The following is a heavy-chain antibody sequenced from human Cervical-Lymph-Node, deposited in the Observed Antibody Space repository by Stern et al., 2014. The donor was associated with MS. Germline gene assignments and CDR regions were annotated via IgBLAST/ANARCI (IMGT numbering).Heavy chain of an antibody. CDR1: GGSVNDGGHY. Sequence: QVQLQESGPRVVKPSETLSLSCTVSGGSVNDGGHYWTWLRQRPGKGLAWVGYISYSGSTIYSPSLKSRVTISLDTSKNHFSLNMTSVTAADTAMYFCASSGSYARYYFDLWGQGTLVTVSS. J-gene: IGHJ4*01. V-gene: IGHV4-31*03. CDR2: ISYSGST. D-gene: IGHD1-26*01. CDR3: ASSGSYARYYFDL.